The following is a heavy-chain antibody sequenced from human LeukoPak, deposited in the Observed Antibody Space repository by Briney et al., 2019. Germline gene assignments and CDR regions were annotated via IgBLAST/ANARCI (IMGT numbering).Heavy chain of an antibody. D-gene: IGHD3-10*01. J-gene: IGHJ4*02. V-gene: IGHV4-59*01. Sequence: SETLSLTCSVSGGSITSYYWSWIRQPPGKGLGWIGNIYYSGSTNYNPSLKSRVTISIDTSKNQFSLKLSSVTAADTAVYYCASTANYYGSGSYYKNWGQGTLVTVSS. CDR2: IYYSGST. CDR1: GGSITSYY. CDR3: ASTANYYGSGSYYKN.